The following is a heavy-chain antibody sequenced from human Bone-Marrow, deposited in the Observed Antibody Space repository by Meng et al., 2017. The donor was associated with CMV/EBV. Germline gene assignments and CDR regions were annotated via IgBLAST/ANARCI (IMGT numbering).Heavy chain of an antibody. CDR1: GFTFSHYS. CDR3: ARGGLVAAGRTAAGMDV. D-gene: IGHD6-13*01. CDR2: MSGSGATI. Sequence: GESLKISCAASGFTFSHYSMNWVRQAPGKGLEWVAYMSGSGATIDYEDSVKGRFTISRDNAKESLYLQMSSLRPDDTAVYYCARGGLVAAGRTAAGMDVWGQGTTVTGSS. V-gene: IGHV3-11*01. J-gene: IGHJ6*01.